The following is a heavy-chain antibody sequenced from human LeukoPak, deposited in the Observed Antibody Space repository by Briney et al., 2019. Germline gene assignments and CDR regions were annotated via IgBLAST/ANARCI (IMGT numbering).Heavy chain of an antibody. D-gene: IGHD1-26*01. CDR2: IYPSDSET. CDR1: GYSFANYW. J-gene: IGHJ4*02. CDR3: ARSVGATPLDY. V-gene: IGHV5-51*01. Sequence: GESLKISCKGSGYSFANYWIGWVRLMPGKGLEWMGIIYPSDSETTYSPSFQGQVTISADKSISTAYLQWSSLTASDTAMYYCARSVGATPLDYWGQGTPVTVSS.